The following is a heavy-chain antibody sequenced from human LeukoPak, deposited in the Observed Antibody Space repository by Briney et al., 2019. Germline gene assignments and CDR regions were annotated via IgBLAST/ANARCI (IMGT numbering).Heavy chain of an antibody. CDR1: GFTFSSYS. Sequence: GGSLRLSCAASGFTFSSYSMNWVRQAPGKGLEWVSSISSSSSYIYYADSVKGRFTISRDNAKNSLYLQMNSLRAEDTAVYYCARDVTIFGVVSDQIDYWGQGTLVTVPS. CDR3: ARDVTIFGVVSDQIDY. D-gene: IGHD3-3*01. CDR2: ISSSSSYI. J-gene: IGHJ4*02. V-gene: IGHV3-21*01.